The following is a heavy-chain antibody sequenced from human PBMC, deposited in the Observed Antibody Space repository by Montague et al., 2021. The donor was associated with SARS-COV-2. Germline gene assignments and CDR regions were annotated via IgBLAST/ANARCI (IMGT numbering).Heavy chain of an antibody. J-gene: IGHJ3*02. Sequence: SETLSLTCTVSGGSISSSSYYWGWIRQPPGEGLEWIGSIYYSGSTYYNPSLKSRVTISVDTSKNQFSLKLSSVTAADTAVYYCARAASDIVLMVYAIRAFDIWGQGTMVTVSS. CDR1: GGSISSSSYY. CDR3: ARAASDIVLMVYAIRAFDI. D-gene: IGHD2-8*01. V-gene: IGHV4-39*01. CDR2: IYYSGST.